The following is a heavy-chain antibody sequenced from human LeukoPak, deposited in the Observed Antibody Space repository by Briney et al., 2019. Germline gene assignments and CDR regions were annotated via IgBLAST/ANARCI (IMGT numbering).Heavy chain of an antibody. CDR3: ARGPELERFDY. V-gene: IGHV1-69*05. J-gene: IGHJ4*02. D-gene: IGHD1-1*01. Sequence: SVKVSCKAPGGTFNSYAISWVRQAPGQGLEWMGGIIPIFGTANYAQKFQGRVTITTDESTSTAYMELSSLRSEDTAVYYCARGPELERFDYWGQGTLVTVSS. CDR2: IIPIFGTA. CDR1: GGTFNSYA.